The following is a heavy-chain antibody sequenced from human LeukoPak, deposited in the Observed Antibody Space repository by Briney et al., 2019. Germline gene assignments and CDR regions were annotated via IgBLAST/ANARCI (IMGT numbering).Heavy chain of an antibody. CDR3: GGHCGYNSACYYFYE. J-gene: IGHJ4*02. CDR2: VYYSGST. Sequence: KPSDTLSLTCIVSGGSISSSSYYWGWIRQPPGKGLEGIGSVYYSGSTYYNPSLKSQVTRYVDTSKNQFSLELTSVTAADPVVYYCGGHCGYNSACYYFYEWGQGTLVTVSS. V-gene: IGHV4-39*01. CDR1: GGSISSSSYY. D-gene: IGHD5-12*01.